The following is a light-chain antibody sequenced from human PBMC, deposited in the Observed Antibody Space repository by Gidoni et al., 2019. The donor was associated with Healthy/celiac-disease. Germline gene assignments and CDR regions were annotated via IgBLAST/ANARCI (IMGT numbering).Light chain of an antibody. J-gene: IGKJ3*01. V-gene: IGKV1-8*01. CDR3: QQYYSYPFT. Sequence: IRMTQSPSSFSASTGDRVTITCRASQGISSYLAWYQQKPGKAPKLLIYAASTLQSGVPSSFSGSGSGTDFTLTISCLQSEDFATYYCQQYYSYPFTFGPGTKVEIK. CDR1: QGISSY. CDR2: AAS.